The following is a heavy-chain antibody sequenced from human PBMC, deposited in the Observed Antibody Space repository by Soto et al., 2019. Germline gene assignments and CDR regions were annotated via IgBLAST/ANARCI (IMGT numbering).Heavy chain of an antibody. CDR1: GFTVSSNY. CDR3: ARAPNGVGSAFDI. V-gene: IGHV3-53*01. CDR2: IYSGGST. Sequence: GGSLRLSCAASGFTVSSNYMSWVRQAPGKGLEWVSVIYSGGSTYYADSVKGRFTISRDNSKNTLYLQMNSLRAEDTAVYYCARAPNGVGSAFDIWGQGTMVTVSS. D-gene: IGHD2-8*01. J-gene: IGHJ3*02.